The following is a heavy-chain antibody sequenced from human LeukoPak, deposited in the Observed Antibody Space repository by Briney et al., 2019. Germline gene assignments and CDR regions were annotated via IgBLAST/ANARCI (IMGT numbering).Heavy chain of an antibody. V-gene: IGHV1-18*01. J-gene: IGHJ5*02. D-gene: IGHD1-7*01. CDR3: ARDHSNWNYAPDP. CDR1: GYTFTRYG. Sequence: WASVKVSCKASGYTFTRYGISWVRQAPGQGLQWLGWISASNGNTNYAQKFRDRVTMSTDTSTGTAYLDVRSLTSDDTAVYYCARDHSNWNYAPDPWGQGTLVTVSS. CDR2: ISASNGNT.